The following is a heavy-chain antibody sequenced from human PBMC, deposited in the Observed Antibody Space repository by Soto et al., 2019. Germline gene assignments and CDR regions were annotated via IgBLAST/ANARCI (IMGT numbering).Heavy chain of an antibody. CDR3: AKDRRGSSGSDAFDI. CDR1: GFTFSSSA. J-gene: IGHJ3*02. D-gene: IGHD6-19*01. V-gene: IGHV3-23*01. CDR2: ISGSGGST. Sequence: GGSLRLSCAASGFTFSSSAISWFRQAPGKGLEWVSAISGSGGSTYYADSVKGRFTISSDNSKNTLYLQMNRLRAEDTAVYYCAKDRRGSSGSDAFDIWGQGTMVTVSS.